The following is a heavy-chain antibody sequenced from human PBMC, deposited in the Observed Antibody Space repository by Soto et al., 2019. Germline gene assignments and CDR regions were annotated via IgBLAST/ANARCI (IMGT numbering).Heavy chain of an antibody. V-gene: IGHV4-34*01. CDR1: GGSFSGYY. D-gene: IGHD3-9*01. CDR2: INHSGST. J-gene: IGHJ6*03. Sequence: SETLSLTCAVYGGSFSGYYWSWIRQPPGKGLEWIGEINHSGSTNYNPSLKSRVTISVDTSKNQFSLKLSSVTAADTAVYYCARGGGRRYFDWLPPPRYYYYMDVWGKGTTVTVSS. CDR3: ARGGGRRYFDWLPPPRYYYYMDV.